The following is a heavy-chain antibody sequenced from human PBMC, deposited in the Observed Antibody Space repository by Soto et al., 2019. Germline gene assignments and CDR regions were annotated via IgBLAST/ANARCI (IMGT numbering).Heavy chain of an antibody. CDR1: GYIFINYY. Sequence: QVQLVPSGAEVKKPGASVKVSCEASGYIFINYYIHWVRQAPGQGLEWVGIINPTGGSTNYAQKFQGRVTMTRDTSTSTVQMELSSLRPEDTAVYYCTRGLGAGDYWGQGTLVTVSS. CDR3: TRGLGAGDY. D-gene: IGHD1-26*01. CDR2: INPTGGST. V-gene: IGHV1-46*03. J-gene: IGHJ4*02.